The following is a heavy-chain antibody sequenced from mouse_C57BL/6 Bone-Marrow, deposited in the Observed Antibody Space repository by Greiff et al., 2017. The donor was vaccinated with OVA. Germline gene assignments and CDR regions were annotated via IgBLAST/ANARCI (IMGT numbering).Heavy chain of an antibody. J-gene: IGHJ4*01. CDR3: IGYDESAMDY. D-gene: IGHD2-2*01. Sequence: EVQLQQSGAELVRPGASVKLSCTASGFNIKDDYMHWVKQRPEQGLEWIGWIDPENGDTEYASKFQGKATITADTSSNTAYLQLSSLTSEDTAVYYCIGYDESAMDYWGQGTSVTVSS. V-gene: IGHV14-4*01. CDR2: IDPENGDT. CDR1: GFNIKDDY.